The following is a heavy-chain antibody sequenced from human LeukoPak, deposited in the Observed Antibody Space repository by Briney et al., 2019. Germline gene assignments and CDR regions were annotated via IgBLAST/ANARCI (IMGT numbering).Heavy chain of an antibody. CDR2: IYYSGST. D-gene: IGHD6-13*01. Sequence: PSETLSLTCTVSGGSISSSSYYWGWIRQPPGKGLEWIGSIYYSGSTYYNPSLKSRVTISVDTSKNQFSLKLSSVTAADTAVYYCAREYPIAAARFFDYWGQGTLVTVSS. CDR3: AREYPIAAARFFDY. CDR1: GGSISSSSYY. J-gene: IGHJ4*02. V-gene: IGHV4-39*07.